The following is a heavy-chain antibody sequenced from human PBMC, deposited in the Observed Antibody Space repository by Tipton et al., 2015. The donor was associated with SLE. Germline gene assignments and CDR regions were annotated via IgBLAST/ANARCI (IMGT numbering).Heavy chain of an antibody. CDR3: ARGTIVAYWFDY. J-gene: IGHJ4*02. CDR1: GGSISSHY. Sequence: PGLVKPSETLSLTCTVSGGSISSHYWSWIRQPPGKGLEWIGYIYYSGSTNYNPSLKSRVTISVDTSKNQFSLKLSSVTAADTAVYYCARGTIVAYWFDYWGQGTLVTVSS. CDR2: IYYSGST. V-gene: IGHV4-59*11. D-gene: IGHD5-12*01.